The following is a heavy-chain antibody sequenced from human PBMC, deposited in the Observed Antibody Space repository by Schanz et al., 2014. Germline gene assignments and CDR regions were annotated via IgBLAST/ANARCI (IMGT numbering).Heavy chain of an antibody. CDR2: MNPNSGNT. V-gene: IGHV1-8*01. CDR1: GYNITSND. J-gene: IGHJ4*02. Sequence: QVHLVQSGAEVKKPGASVKVSCKASGYNITSNDVTWVRQATGQGLEWMGWMNPNSGNTGYAQKFQGRVTMTRNTSISTAYMELSSLRSDDTAVYYCARGGYSSGWYDRDIAHFDYWGQGTLVTVSS. CDR3: ARGGYSSGWYDRDIAHFDY. D-gene: IGHD6-19*01.